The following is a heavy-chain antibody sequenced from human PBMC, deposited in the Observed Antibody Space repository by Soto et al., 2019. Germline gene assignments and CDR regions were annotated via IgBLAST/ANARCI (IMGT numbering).Heavy chain of an antibody. D-gene: IGHD2-8*02. Sequence: HEHLVQSGAEVKRPGASLKVSCKASGYSFTGYYIHWVRQAPGQGLEWMGWINPDSGATNYAQNSQGRATLTSDTSISTVSMDLTSLTSDDTAVYYCARGNYGTGGYPFPYFDYWGQGTLVIVSS. CDR3: ARGNYGTGGYPFPYFDY. CDR1: GYSFTGYY. V-gene: IGHV1-2*02. J-gene: IGHJ4*02. CDR2: INPDSGAT.